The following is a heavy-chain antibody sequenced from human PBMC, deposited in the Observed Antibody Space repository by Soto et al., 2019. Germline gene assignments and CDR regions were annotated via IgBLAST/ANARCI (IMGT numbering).Heavy chain of an antibody. J-gene: IGHJ4*02. CDR3: GRGYRGSYSDY. CDR1: GGSISSGGYS. CDR2: IYHSGST. Sequence: SETLSLTCAVSGGSISSGGYSWSWIRQPPGKGLEWIGYIYHSGSTYYNPSLKSRVTISVDRSKNQFSLKLSPVTAADTAVDDGGRGYRGSYSDYWGQGPLVPVSP. V-gene: IGHV4-30-2*01. D-gene: IGHD1-26*01.